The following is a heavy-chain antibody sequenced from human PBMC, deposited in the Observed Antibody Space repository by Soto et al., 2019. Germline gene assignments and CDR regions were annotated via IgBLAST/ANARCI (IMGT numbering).Heavy chain of an antibody. CDR2: ISSSSSYT. V-gene: IGHV3-11*06. Sequence: GGSLRLSCAASGFTFSDYYMSWIRQAPGKGLEWVSYISSSSSYTNYADSVKGRFTISRDNAKNSLYLQMNSLRAEDTAVYYCARARVYSGSYYFDYWGQGTLVTVYS. CDR3: ARARVYSGSYYFDY. J-gene: IGHJ4*02. CDR1: GFTFSDYY. D-gene: IGHD1-26*01.